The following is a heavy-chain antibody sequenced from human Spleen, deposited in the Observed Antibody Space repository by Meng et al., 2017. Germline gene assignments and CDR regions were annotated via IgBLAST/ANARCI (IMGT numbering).Heavy chain of an antibody. V-gene: IGHV1-46*01. CDR3: ARELYGDWVGWFDP. CDR1: GYNFPDYY. D-gene: IGHD4-17*01. CDR2: INPSGGST. J-gene: IGHJ5*02. Sequence: ASVKVSCKPSGYNFPDYYMHWVRQAPGQGLEWMGIINPSGGSTSYAQKFQGRVTMTRDTSTSTVYMELSSLRSEDTAVYYCARELYGDWVGWFDPWGQGTLVTVSS.